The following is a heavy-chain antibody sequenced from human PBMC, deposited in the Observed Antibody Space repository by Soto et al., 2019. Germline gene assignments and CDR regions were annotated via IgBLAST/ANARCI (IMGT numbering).Heavy chain of an antibody. CDR2: IIPIFGTA. D-gene: IGHD6-13*01. CDR3: ARVGTSIAAATVPWWFDP. J-gene: IGHJ5*02. CDR1: GYTFTGYY. V-gene: IGHV1-69*13. Sequence: VASVKVSCKASGYTFTGYYMHWVRQAPGQGLEWMGGIIPIFGTANYAQKFQGRVTITADESTSTAYMELSSLRSEDTAVYYCARVGTSIAAATVPWWFDPWGQGTLVTVSS.